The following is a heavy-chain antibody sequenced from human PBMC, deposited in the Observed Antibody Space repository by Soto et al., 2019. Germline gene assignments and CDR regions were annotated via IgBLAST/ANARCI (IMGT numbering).Heavy chain of an antibody. D-gene: IGHD3-16*01. Sequence: GASVKFYCKASGYTFSGYSITWVRQAPGEGLEWMGRLSGYNGNTNYARTLRGRLTLTTDTSTSTAYMELRSLTSDDTAVYYCARDNRLTVNPANVPYGMDVWGQGTTVTVSS. J-gene: IGHJ6*02. V-gene: IGHV1-18*04. CDR2: LSGYNGNT. CDR1: GYTFSGYS. CDR3: ARDNRLTVNPANVPYGMDV.